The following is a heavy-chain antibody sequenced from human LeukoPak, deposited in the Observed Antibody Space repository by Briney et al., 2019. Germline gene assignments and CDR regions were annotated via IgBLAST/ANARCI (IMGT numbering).Heavy chain of an antibody. CDR3: AKSKAPMVRGVINFDY. V-gene: IGHV3-9*01. CDR1: GFTFDGYA. CDR2: ISWNSGSI. J-gene: IGHJ4*02. D-gene: IGHD3-10*01. Sequence: GRSLRLSCAASGFTFDGYAMHWVRQAPGKGLEWVSGISWNSGSIGYADSVKGRFTISRDNAKNSLYLQMNSLRAEDTALYYCAKSKAPMVRGVINFDYWGQGTLVTVSS.